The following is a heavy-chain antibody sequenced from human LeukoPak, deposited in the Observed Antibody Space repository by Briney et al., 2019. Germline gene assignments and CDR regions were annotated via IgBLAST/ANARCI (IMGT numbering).Heavy chain of an antibody. V-gene: IGHV1-2*02. Sequence: ASVKVSCKASGYTFTGYYMHWVRQAPGQGLEWMGWINPNSGGTNYAQKFQGRVTMTRDTSISTAYMELSRLRSDDTAVYYCARPTMVRGARYAFDIWGQGTMVTVSS. J-gene: IGHJ3*02. CDR3: ARPTMVRGARYAFDI. D-gene: IGHD3-10*01. CDR1: GYTFTGYY. CDR2: INPNSGGT.